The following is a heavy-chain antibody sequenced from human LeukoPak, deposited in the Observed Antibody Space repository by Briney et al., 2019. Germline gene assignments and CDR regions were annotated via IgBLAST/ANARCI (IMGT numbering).Heavy chain of an antibody. V-gene: IGHV1-2*02. J-gene: IGHJ5*02. D-gene: IGHD2-2*01. CDR1: GYTFSGYY. CDR2: INPNSGDT. Sequence: GASVKVSCKASGYTFSGYYIHWVRQAPGQGLEWMGWINPNSGDTLYAQKFQGRVTMTRDTSSSTAYMDLNSLISDDTAVYYCARVQYQLLFEGNWFDPWGQGTLVTVSS. CDR3: ARVQYQLLFEGNWFDP.